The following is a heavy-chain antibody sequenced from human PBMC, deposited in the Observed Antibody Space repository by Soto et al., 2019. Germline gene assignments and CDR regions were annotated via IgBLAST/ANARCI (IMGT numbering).Heavy chain of an antibody. CDR1: GGSISSYY. CDR3: AREEIVVVPAAIRAPFHYYYYGMDV. D-gene: IGHD2-2*02. Sequence: SETLSLTCTVSGGSISSYYWSWIRQPAGKGLEWIGRIYTSGSTNYNPSFKSRVTMSVDTSKNQFSLKLSSVTAADTAVYYCAREEIVVVPAAIRAPFHYYYYGMDVWGQGTTVTVSS. J-gene: IGHJ6*02. CDR2: IYTSGST. V-gene: IGHV4-4*07.